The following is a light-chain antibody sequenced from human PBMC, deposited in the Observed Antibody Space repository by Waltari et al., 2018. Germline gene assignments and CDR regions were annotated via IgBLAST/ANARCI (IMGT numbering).Light chain of an antibody. CDR2: DVN. CDR1: SSDVGGYNS. J-gene: IGLJ2*01. CDR3: SSYTTSSTLV. Sequence: QSALTQPASVSGSPGQSITISCTGTSSDVGGYNSVSWYQQHPGRAPKLMMSDVNSRPSGVSNRFSGYKSGNTASLTISGLQTEDEADYSCSSYTTSSTLVFGGGTQLTVL. V-gene: IGLV2-14*03.